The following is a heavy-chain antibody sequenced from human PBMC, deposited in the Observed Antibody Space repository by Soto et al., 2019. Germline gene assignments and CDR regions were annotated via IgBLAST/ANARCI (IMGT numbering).Heavy chain of an antibody. Sequence: GGPLRLSCAASGFTFSSYGMHWVRQAPGKGLEWVAVISYDGSNKYYADSVKGRFTISRDNSKNTLYLQMNSLRAEDTAVYYCAKVVARLYYYYGMDVWGQGTTVTVSS. V-gene: IGHV3-30*18. CDR3: AKVVARLYYYYGMDV. CDR1: GFTFSSYG. J-gene: IGHJ6*02. D-gene: IGHD2-15*01. CDR2: ISYDGSNK.